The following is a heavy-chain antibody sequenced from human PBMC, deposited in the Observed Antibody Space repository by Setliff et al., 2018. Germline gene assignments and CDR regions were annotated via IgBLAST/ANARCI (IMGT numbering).Heavy chain of an antibody. CDR3: ARGESIGSGTVNLDR. V-gene: IGHV4-4*02. D-gene: IGHD3-10*01. CDR1: GVSVSINNW. CDR2: VNHRGGT. Sequence: SETLSLTCAISGVSVSINNWWSWVRQPPGKGLEWIGEVNHRGGTYYSPSLKRRVTISVDKSKNQLSLKLTSVTAADTAVYYCARGESIGSGTVNLDRWGQGKLVTVS. J-gene: IGHJ5*02.